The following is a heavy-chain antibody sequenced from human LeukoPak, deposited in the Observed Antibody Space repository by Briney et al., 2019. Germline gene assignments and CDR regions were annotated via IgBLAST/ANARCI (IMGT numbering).Heavy chain of an antibody. CDR1: GFTFSSFV. J-gene: IGHJ4*02. CDR2: IWYDGSNK. D-gene: IGHD5-12*01. CDR3: ARGPSAYPKCFDY. Sequence: GGSLRLSCAASGFTFSSFVMHWVRQAPGKGLEWVAVIWYDGSNKYYADSVKGRFTISRDNSKNTLYLQMNSLRAEDAAVYYCARGPSAYPKCFDYWGQGTLVTVSS. V-gene: IGHV3-33*01.